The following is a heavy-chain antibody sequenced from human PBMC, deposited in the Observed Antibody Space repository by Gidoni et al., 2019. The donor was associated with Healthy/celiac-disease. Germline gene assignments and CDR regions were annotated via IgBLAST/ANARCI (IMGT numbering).Heavy chain of an antibody. D-gene: IGHD4-17*01. Sequence: QVQLVESGGGVVQPGRSLRLSCAASGFTFRSYGMHWVRQAPGKGLEWVAVISYDGSNKYYADSVKGRFTISRDNSKNTLYLQMNSLRAEDTAVYYCAAGYGESSPDWFDPWGQGTLVTVSS. J-gene: IGHJ5*02. V-gene: IGHV3-30*03. CDR1: GFTFRSYG. CDR3: AAGYGESSPDWFDP. CDR2: ISYDGSNK.